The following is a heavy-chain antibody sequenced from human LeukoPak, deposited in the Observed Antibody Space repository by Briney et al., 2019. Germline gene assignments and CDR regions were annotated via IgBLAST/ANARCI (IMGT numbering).Heavy chain of an antibody. Sequence: GGSLGLSCAASGFTFSSYGMHWVRQVPGKGLVWVSRVNSDGSATTYADSVKGRFTISRDNAKKTLYLQMNSLRVEDTGLYYCAKFSRDSDSYFPYGMDVWGQGTTVTVSS. CDR3: AKFSRDSDSYFPYGMDV. D-gene: IGHD2-21*02. CDR1: GFTFSSYG. CDR2: VNSDGSAT. V-gene: IGHV3-74*01. J-gene: IGHJ6*02.